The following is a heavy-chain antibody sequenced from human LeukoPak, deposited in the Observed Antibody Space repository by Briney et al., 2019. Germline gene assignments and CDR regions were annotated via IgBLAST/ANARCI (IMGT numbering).Heavy chain of an antibody. CDR3: ARVSGDSYYYGMDV. Sequence: GRSLRLSCAASGFTFSSYAMHWDRQAPGKGLEWVAVISYDGSNKYYADSVKGRFTISRDNSKNTLYLQMNSLRAEDTAVYYCARVSGDSYYYGMDVWGQGTTVTVSS. CDR1: GFTFSSYA. D-gene: IGHD2-21*01. V-gene: IGHV3-30-3*01. CDR2: ISYDGSNK. J-gene: IGHJ6*02.